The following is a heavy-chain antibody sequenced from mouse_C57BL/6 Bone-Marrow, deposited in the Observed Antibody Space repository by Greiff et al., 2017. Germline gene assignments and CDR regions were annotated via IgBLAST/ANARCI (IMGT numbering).Heavy chain of an antibody. D-gene: IGHD2-4*01. CDR2: ISSGGSYT. J-gene: IGHJ2*01. Sequence: EVQGVESGGDLVKPGGSLKLSCAASGFTFSSYGMSWVRQTPDKRLEWVATISSGGSYTYYPDSVKGRFTISRDNAKNTLYLQMSSLKSEDTAMXYCARHELRLSDCWGQGTTLTVSS. V-gene: IGHV5-6*01. CDR1: GFTFSSYG. CDR3: ARHELRLSDC.